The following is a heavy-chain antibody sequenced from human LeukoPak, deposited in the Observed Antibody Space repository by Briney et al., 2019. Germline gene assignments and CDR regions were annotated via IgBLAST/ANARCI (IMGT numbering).Heavy chain of an antibody. J-gene: IGHJ6*03. Sequence: GGSLRLSCAASGFTFSSYWMSWVRQAPGKGLEWVANIKQSGSEKYYVDSVKGRFTISRDNAKNSLYLQMNSLRAEDKGVYYCARVRYTFGLYSYYMDVWGKGTTVTVSS. D-gene: IGHD5-18*01. CDR2: IKQSGSEK. CDR3: ARVRYTFGLYSYYMDV. V-gene: IGHV3-7*04. CDR1: GFTFSSYW.